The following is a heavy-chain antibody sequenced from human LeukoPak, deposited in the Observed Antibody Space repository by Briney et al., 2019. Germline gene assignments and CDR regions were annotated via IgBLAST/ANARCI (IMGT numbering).Heavy chain of an antibody. CDR1: GFTFSSYW. CDR2: INSDGRTT. D-gene: IGHD6-19*01. CDR3: ARESAVAGRGRWFDP. Sequence: SGGSLRLSCAASGFTFSSYWMPWVRQAPGKGLGWVSRINSDGRTTTYADSVKGRFTISRDNANNTLYLQMNSLRAEDTAVYYCARESAVAGRGRWFDPWGQGTLVTVSS. V-gene: IGHV3-74*01. J-gene: IGHJ5*02.